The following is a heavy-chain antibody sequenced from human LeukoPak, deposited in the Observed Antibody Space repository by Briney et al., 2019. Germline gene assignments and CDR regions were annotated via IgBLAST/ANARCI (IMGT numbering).Heavy chain of an antibody. D-gene: IGHD2-15*01. Sequence: GGSLRLSCAASGFTFSSYSMNWVRQAPGKGLEWVAVISYDGSNKYYADSVKGRFTISRDNSKNTLYLQMNSLRAEDMAVYYCAKVDCSGGSCYSNYYYGMDVWGQGTTVTVSS. CDR1: GFTFSSYS. J-gene: IGHJ6*02. V-gene: IGHV3-30*18. CDR3: AKVDCSGGSCYSNYYYGMDV. CDR2: ISYDGSNK.